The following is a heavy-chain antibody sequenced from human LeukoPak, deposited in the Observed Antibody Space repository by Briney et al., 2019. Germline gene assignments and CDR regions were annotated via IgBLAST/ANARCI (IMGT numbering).Heavy chain of an antibody. CDR2: IRYDGSNK. Sequence: GGSLRLSCAASGFTFSSYGMHWVRQAPGKGLEWVAFIRYDGSNKYYADSVKGRFTISRDNSKNTLYLQMNSLRAEDTAVYYCAKGLYYYDSSGYWHPDAFDIWGQGTMVTVSS. J-gene: IGHJ3*02. D-gene: IGHD3-22*01. V-gene: IGHV3-30*02. CDR1: GFTFSSYG. CDR3: AKGLYYYDSSGYWHPDAFDI.